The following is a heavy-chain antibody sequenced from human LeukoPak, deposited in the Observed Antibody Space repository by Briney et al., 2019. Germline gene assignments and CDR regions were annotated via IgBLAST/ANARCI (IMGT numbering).Heavy chain of an antibody. Sequence: GFTXXXYXXXXVRQAPGKGLEWVAVISYDGSNKYYADSVKGRFTISRDNSKNTLYLQMNSLRAEDTAVYYCARAAYYYDWGQGTLVTVSS. D-gene: IGHD3-10*01. J-gene: IGHJ4*02. CDR1: GFTXXXYX. CDR3: ARAAYYYD. CDR2: ISYDGSNK. V-gene: IGHV3-30-3*01.